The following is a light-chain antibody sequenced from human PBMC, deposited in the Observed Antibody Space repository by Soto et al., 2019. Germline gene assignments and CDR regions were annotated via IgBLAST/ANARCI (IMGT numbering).Light chain of an antibody. J-gene: IGLJ1*01. CDR1: SSDVGSYNL. V-gene: IGLV2-23*02. Sequence: QSVLTQPASVSGSPGQSITISCTGTSSDVGSYNLVSWYRQHPGKAPKLMIYEVSKRPSGVSNRFSGSKSGNTASLTISGLQAEDEADYYCCSYAGSSTLYVFGTGTKVTVL. CDR2: EVS. CDR3: CSYAGSSTLYV.